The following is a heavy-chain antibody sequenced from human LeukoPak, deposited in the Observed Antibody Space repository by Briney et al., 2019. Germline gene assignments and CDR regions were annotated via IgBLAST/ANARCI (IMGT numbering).Heavy chain of an antibody. CDR1: GFTFSSYS. CDR3: ARDLSGDSSGYPDAFDI. D-gene: IGHD3-22*01. J-gene: IGHJ3*02. Sequence: GGSLRLSCAASGFTFSSYSMNWVRQAPGKGLEWVSSISSSSSYIYYADSVKGRFTISRDNAKNSLYLQMNSLRAEDTAVYYCARDLSGDSSGYPDAFDIWGQGTMVTVSS. V-gene: IGHV3-21*01. CDR2: ISSSSSYI.